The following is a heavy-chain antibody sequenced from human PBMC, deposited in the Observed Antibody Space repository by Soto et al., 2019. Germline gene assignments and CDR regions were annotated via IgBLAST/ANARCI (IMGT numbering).Heavy chain of an antibody. V-gene: IGHV3-21*01. CDR3: ARDVNGGFCGA. Sequence: ESGGGLVKPGGSLRLSCAASGFTFSSYSMNWVRQAPGKGLEWVSTISSRNNDMYYVDSVKGRFTISRDNARNSVYLQMNSLRADDTAVYYCARDVNGGFCGAWGQGTVVTVSS. CDR1: GFTFSSYS. J-gene: IGHJ5*02. D-gene: IGHD2-21*01. CDR2: ISSRNNDM.